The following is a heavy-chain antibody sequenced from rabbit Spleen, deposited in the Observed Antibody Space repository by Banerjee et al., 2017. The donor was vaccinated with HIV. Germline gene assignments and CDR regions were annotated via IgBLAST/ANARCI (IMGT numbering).Heavy chain of an antibody. J-gene: IGHJ4*01. CDR3: ARALATMTMMITPFNL. V-gene: IGHV1S40*01. Sequence: QSLEESGGGLVKPGASLTLTCKASGFDLSSDYMCWVRQAPGKGLEWIGCIGPGSSGSTWYANWAKGRFTISKTSSTTMTLQMTSLTAADTATYFCARALATMTMMITPFNLWGPGTLVTVS. CDR2: IGPGSSGST. D-gene: IGHD2-1*01. CDR1: GFDLSSDY.